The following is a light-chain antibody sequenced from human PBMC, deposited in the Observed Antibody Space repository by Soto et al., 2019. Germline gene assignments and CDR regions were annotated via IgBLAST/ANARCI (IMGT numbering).Light chain of an antibody. J-gene: IGLJ1*01. CDR2: EGS. CDR3: TSYAGDNNYL. CDR1: SSDVGGYDY. Sequence: QSALTQPPSASGSPGQPVTISCTGTSSDVGGYDYVSWYQQYPGKAPKLLIYEGSKRPSGVPDRFSGPKTGNTASLTVSGLQADDEADYCCTSYAGDNNYLFGTGTKVTVL. V-gene: IGLV2-8*01.